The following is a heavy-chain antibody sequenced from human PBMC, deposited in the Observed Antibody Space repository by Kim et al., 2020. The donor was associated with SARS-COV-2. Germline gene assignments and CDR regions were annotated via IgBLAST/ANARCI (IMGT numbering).Heavy chain of an antibody. J-gene: IGHJ4*02. CDR3: ARRAGGYSVSDYFDN. V-gene: IGHV4-59*01. D-gene: IGHD3-10*01. CDR1: GGSINNYY. CDR2: IYHSGST. Sequence: SETLSLTCTVSGGSINNYYWSWIRQPPGKTLEWIGYIYHSGSTNYNPSLRSRVTMSVDTPKNQFSLKLNSVTAADTAVYYCARRAGGYSVSDYFDNWGQG.